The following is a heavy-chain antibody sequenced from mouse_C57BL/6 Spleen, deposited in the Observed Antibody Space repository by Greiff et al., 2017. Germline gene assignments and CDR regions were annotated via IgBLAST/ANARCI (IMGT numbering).Heavy chain of an antibody. CDR2: IYPGDGDT. CDR1: GYAFSSYW. V-gene: IGHV1-80*01. J-gene: IGHJ3*01. D-gene: IGHD1-1*01. CDR3: THYYGSSYEGFAY. Sequence: QVQLQQSGAELVKPGASVKISCKASGYAFSSYWMNWVKQRPGKGLEWIGQIYPGDGDTNYNGKFKGKATLTADKSSSTAYMQLSSLTSEDSAVYFCTHYYGSSYEGFAYWGQVTLVTVSA.